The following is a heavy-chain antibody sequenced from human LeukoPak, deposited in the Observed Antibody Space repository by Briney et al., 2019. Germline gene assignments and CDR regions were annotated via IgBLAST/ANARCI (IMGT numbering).Heavy chain of an antibody. CDR1: GGSISGYY. J-gene: IGHJ4*02. D-gene: IGHD6-13*01. V-gene: IGHV4-59*01. CDR2: IFYSGST. CDR3: ARIKEKYSSSWPFDY. Sequence: KPSETLSLTCTVSGGSISGYYWSWIRQPPGKGLEWIGYIFYSGSTKYNPSLKSRVTISLDTSKNQFSLKLSSVTAADTAVYYCARIKEKYSSSWPFDYWGRGTLVTVSS.